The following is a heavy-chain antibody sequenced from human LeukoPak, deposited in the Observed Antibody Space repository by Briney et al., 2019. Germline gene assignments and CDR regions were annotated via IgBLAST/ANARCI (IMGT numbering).Heavy chain of an antibody. J-gene: IGHJ4*02. CDR3: ARELIRFDWLFLYFGY. Sequence: SLKLSCKASVSTFSSYAISWVRQAPGQALEWMGRFIPILGIANYAQKFQGRVTITADKSTSTAYMELSSLRSEDTAVYYCARELIRFDWLFLYFGYWGQGTLVTVSS. D-gene: IGHD3-9*01. V-gene: IGHV1-69*04. CDR2: FIPILGIA. CDR1: VSTFSSYA.